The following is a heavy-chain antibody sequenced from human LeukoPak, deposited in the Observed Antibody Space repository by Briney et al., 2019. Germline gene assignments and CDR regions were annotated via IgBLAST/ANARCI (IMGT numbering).Heavy chain of an antibody. CDR3: ATDCGGDCYPRY. CDR1: GYTFNDYY. Sequence: ASVKVSCKASGYTFNDYYLHWVRQAPGQGLEWMGWINPNNGGIKYAQKFQGRVTMTRDTSISTAYMELSSLKSDDTAVYYCATDCGGDCYPRYWGQGTLVTVSS. CDR2: INPNNGGI. D-gene: IGHD2-21*02. V-gene: IGHV1-2*02. J-gene: IGHJ4*02.